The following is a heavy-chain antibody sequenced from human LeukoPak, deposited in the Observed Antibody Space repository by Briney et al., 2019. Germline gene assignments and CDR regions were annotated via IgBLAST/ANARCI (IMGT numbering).Heavy chain of an antibody. V-gene: IGHV4-34*01. CDR2: INHSGST. J-gene: IGHJ5*02. CDR3: AGYSSSSYIWFDP. CDR1: GGSFSGYY. Sequence: SETLSLTCAVYGGSFSGYYWSWIRQPPGKGLEWIGEINHSGSTNYNPSLKSRVTISVDTSKNQFSLKLSSVTAADTAVYYCAGYSSSSYIWFDPWGQGTLSPSPQ. D-gene: IGHD6-6*01.